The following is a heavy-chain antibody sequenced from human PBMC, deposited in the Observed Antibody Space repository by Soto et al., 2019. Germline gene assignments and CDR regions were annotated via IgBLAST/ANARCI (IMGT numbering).Heavy chain of an antibody. CDR1: GGTFSSYA. Sequence: SVKVSCKASGGTFSSYAISWVRQAPGQGLEWMGGIIPIFGTANYAQKFQGRVTITADESTSTAYMELSSLRSEDTALYYCASWYYDILTGYSPSYYYYYGMDVWGQGTTVTVSS. D-gene: IGHD3-9*01. CDR3: ASWYYDILTGYSPSYYYYYGMDV. V-gene: IGHV1-69*13. CDR2: IIPIFGTA. J-gene: IGHJ6*02.